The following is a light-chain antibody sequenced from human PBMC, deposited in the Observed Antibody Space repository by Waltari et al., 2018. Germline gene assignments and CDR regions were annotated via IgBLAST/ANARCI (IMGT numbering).Light chain of an antibody. CDR1: RNSDTL. CDR3: QQCRSYPYT. J-gene: IGKJ2*01. CDR2: QAS. V-gene: IGKV1-5*03. Sequence: DIQLTQSPSTLSASVGDRVTITCRASRNSDTLLAWYQQKPGKAPKFLIYQASSLETGVPSSFSGGGSGTPFTLTLSSLQPDDFATFYCQQCRSYPYTFGRGTKLEI.